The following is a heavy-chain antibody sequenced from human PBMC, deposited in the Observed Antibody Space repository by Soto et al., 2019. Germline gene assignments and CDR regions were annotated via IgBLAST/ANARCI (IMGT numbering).Heavy chain of an antibody. CDR1: GFTFSSYA. J-gene: IGHJ6*02. CDR2: ISYDGSNK. V-gene: IGHV3-30-3*01. CDR3: ARVGPPDYGKRQRCYYYYGMDV. D-gene: IGHD4-17*01. Sequence: QVQLVESGGGVVQPGRSLRLSCAASGFTFSSYAMHWVRQAPGKGLEWVAVISYDGSNKYYADSVKGRFTISRDNSKNTLYLQMNSLRAEDTAEYYCARVGPPDYGKRQRCYYYYGMDVWGQGTTVTVSS.